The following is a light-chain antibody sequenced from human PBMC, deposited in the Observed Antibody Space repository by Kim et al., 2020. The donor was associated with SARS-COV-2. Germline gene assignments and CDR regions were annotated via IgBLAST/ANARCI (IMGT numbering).Light chain of an antibody. Sequence: AIRMTQSPSSFSASTGDRVTITCRASQGISSYLAWYQQKPGKAPKLLIYAASTLQSGVPSRFSGSGSGTDFTLTISCLQSEDFATYYCQQYYSYPTVGQGTKLEI. CDR3: QQYYSYPT. CDR1: QGISSY. J-gene: IGKJ2*01. CDR2: AAS. V-gene: IGKV1-8*01.